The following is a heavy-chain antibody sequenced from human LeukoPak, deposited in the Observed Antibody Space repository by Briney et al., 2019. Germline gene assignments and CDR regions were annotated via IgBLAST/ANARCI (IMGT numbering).Heavy chain of an antibody. CDR3: ARAIYGSGSYRFDY. CDR1: GFTFSSYS. D-gene: IGHD3-10*01. Sequence: GGSLRLSCAASGFTFSSYSMNWVRQAPGKGLEWVSSISSSSSTIYYADSVKGRFTISRDNAKNSLYLQMNSLRAEDTAVYYCARAIYGSGSYRFDYWGQGTLVTVSS. CDR2: ISSSSSTI. J-gene: IGHJ4*02. V-gene: IGHV3-48*04.